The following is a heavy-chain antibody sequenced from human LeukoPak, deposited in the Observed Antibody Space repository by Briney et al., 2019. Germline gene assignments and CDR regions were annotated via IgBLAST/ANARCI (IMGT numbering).Heavy chain of an antibody. CDR2: IRYDGSNK. CDR3: AKDHVVVVPAATQGFDY. Sequence: PGGSLRLSCAASGFTFSSYGMHWVRQAPGKGLEWVAFIRYDGSNKYYADSVKGRFTISRDNSKNTLYLQMNSLRAEDTAVYYCAKDHVVVVPAATQGFDYWGQGTLVTVSS. CDR1: GFTFSSYG. V-gene: IGHV3-30*02. J-gene: IGHJ4*02. D-gene: IGHD2-2*01.